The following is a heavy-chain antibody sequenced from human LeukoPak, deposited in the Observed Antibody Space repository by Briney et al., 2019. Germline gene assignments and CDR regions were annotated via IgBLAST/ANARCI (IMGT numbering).Heavy chain of an antibody. J-gene: IGHJ4*02. Sequence: GGSLRLPCAASGFTFSTYWMSWVRQAPGNGLEWVANIKQDGSENYYVDSVKGRFTISRDNAKSSLYLQLNSLRAEDTAVYYCARDLYRGGPDSWGQGTLVTVSS. D-gene: IGHD3-10*01. CDR1: GFTFSTYW. CDR2: IKQDGSEN. CDR3: ARDLYRGGPDS. V-gene: IGHV3-7*01.